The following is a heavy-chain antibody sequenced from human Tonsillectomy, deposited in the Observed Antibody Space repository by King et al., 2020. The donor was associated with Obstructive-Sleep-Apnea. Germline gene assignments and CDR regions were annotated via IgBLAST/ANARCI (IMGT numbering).Heavy chain of an antibody. CDR3: TTALYYYTSGSYSLFDF. D-gene: IGHD3-10*01. V-gene: IGHV3-15*01. Sequence: VQLVESGGGLVKPGGSLRLSCATSGFAFNNAWMSWVRQAPGKGLEWVGRIKSKTDGGTTVYAAPVKGRFSISRDESKNTLSLQMNSLKTEDTAVYYCTTALYYYTSGSYSLFDFWGQGTLVTVSS. CDR1: GFAFNNAW. J-gene: IGHJ4*02. CDR2: IKSKTDGGTT.